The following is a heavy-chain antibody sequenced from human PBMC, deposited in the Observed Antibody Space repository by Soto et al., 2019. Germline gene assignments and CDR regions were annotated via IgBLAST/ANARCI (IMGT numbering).Heavy chain of an antibody. J-gene: IGHJ2*01. CDR3: ALTTSWFDWYVDL. CDR1: GFVVSNVY. V-gene: IGHV3-53*02. CDR2: VYSGGDT. D-gene: IGHD3-10*01. Sequence: EVQLVETGGALVQPGGSLRLSCAVSGFVVSNVYMSWVRQAPGERLEWISVVYSGGDTYYADSVKGRFTISRDNSKNTVYLQMSRLRPDDTAVYYCALTTSWFDWYVDLWGRGTLVTVS.